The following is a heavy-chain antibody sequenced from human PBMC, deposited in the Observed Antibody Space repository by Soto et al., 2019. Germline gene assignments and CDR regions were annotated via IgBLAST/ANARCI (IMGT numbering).Heavy chain of an antibody. V-gene: IGHV3-48*02. J-gene: IGHJ5*02. CDR2: ISMSGTTM. CDR3: ASEAIGDAKSGFDS. CDR1: VFTFSSYA. Sequence: HPVGSLRLSCASSVFTFSSYAMNCVRHSPGKGLEWVSYISMSGTTMFYADSVKGRFTISRDNAKKSLFLQMNSLRDEDTAMYYCASEAIGDAKSGFDSAGQRA.